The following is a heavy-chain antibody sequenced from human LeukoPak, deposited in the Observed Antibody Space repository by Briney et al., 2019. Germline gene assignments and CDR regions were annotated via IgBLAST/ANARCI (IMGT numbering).Heavy chain of an antibody. CDR3: ARDRHREADSSGPIDY. CDR1: GFIFGDYT. CDR2: IRSKAYGGTT. D-gene: IGHD3-22*01. J-gene: IGHJ4*02. Sequence: GGSLRLSCTASGFIFGDYTMSWFRQAPGKGLEWVGFIRSKAYGGTTEYAASVKGRFTISRDDSKSIAYLQMNSLKTEDTAVYYCARDRHREADSSGPIDYWGQGTLVTVSS. V-gene: IGHV3-49*03.